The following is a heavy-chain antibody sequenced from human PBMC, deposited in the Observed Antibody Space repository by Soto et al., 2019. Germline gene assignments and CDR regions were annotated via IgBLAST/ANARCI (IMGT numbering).Heavy chain of an antibody. Sequence: GASVKVSCKASGYTFTSYDINWVRQATGQGLEWMGWMNPNSGNTGYAQKFQGRVTMTRNTSISTAYMELSSLRSDDTAVYYCARDKGYSSGWYFWYFDLWGRGTLVTVSS. CDR1: GYTFTSYD. D-gene: IGHD6-19*01. J-gene: IGHJ2*01. CDR2: MNPNSGNT. CDR3: ARDKGYSSGWYFWYFDL. V-gene: IGHV1-8*01.